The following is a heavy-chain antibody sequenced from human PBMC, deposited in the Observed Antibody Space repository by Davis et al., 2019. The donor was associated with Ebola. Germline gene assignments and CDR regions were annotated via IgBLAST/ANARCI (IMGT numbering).Heavy chain of an antibody. V-gene: IGHV4-34*01. CDR2: INHSGST. CDR1: GGSFSGYY. J-gene: IGHJ3*02. D-gene: IGHD3-22*01. Sequence: SETLSLTFPVYGGSFSGYYWSWIRQPPGKGLAWIGEINHSGSTNYNPSLKSRVTISVDTSKNQFSLKLSSVTAADTAVYYCARSITMIVVVTPGDAFDIWGQGTMVTVSS. CDR3: ARSITMIVVVTPGDAFDI.